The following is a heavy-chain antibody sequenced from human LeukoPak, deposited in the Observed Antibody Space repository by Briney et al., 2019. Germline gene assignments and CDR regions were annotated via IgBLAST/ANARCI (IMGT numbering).Heavy chain of an antibody. Sequence: GGSLRLSCAASGFTFSSYSMNWVRQAPGKGLEWVSSISSSSSYIYYADSVKGRFTISRDNAKNSLYLQMNSLRAEDTAVYYCARDSVGGNYFDYWGQGTLVTVSS. D-gene: IGHD3-10*01. CDR2: ISSSSSYI. CDR1: GFTFSSYS. CDR3: ARDSVGGNYFDY. V-gene: IGHV3-21*01. J-gene: IGHJ4*02.